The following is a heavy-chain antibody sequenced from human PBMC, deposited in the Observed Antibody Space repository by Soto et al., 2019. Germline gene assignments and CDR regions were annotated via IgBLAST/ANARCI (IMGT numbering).Heavy chain of an antibody. CDR2: IGTVGDT. CDR1: GFTIFTYD. Sequence: GGSLRLSCVAAGFTIFTYDMHWVRQPSGKGLGWVSGIGTVGDTYYLDSVRGRFTISRDNGKGSVYLEMNSLSAGDTAVYFCVRRLALSCGPSGLDFWGQGTTVTVSS. CDR3: VRRLALSCGPSGLDF. J-gene: IGHJ6*02. D-gene: IGHD2-21*01. V-gene: IGHV3-13*01.